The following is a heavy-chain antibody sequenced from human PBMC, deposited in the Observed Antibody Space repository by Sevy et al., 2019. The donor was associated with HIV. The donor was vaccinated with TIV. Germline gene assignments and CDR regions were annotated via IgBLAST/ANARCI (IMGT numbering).Heavy chain of an antibody. CDR2: FSTRGDGGART. Sequence: GGSLRLSCVASGFTFSNYAMSWVRQAPGKGLEWVSAFSTRGDGGARTDYADSGKGGFTVSRDNSKNALYLQMNSLRAEDTAVYYCAKDGEYSSGWYTGYFDDWGQGTLVTVSS. D-gene: IGHD6-19*01. J-gene: IGHJ4*02. V-gene: IGHV3-23*01. CDR3: AKDGEYSSGWYTGYFDD. CDR1: GFTFSNYA.